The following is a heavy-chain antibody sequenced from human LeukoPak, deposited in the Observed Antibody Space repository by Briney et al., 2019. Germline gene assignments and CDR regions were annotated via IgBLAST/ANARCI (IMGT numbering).Heavy chain of an antibody. Sequence: GASVKVSCKASGYTFTGYYMHWVRQAPGQGLEWMGRINPNSGGTNYAQKLQGRVTMTTDTSTSTAYMELRSLRSDDTAVYYCARVPTHYDYVWGSYRYTGDYWGQGTLVTVSS. CDR3: ARVPTHYDYVWGSYRYTGDY. J-gene: IGHJ4*02. V-gene: IGHV1-2*06. D-gene: IGHD3-16*02. CDR1: GYTFTGYY. CDR2: INPNSGGT.